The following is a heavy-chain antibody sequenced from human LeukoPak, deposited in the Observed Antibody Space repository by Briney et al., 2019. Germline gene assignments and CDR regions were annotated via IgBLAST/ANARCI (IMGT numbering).Heavy chain of an antibody. D-gene: IGHD3-22*01. V-gene: IGHV3-30*02. J-gene: IGHJ4*02. Sequence: GGSLRLSCAASGFALICCGMHWVRRAPGKGLEWVAFIRYDGSTKYYTDSVKGRFTTSRDNSRDTLYLQMNSLRAEDTAVYYCAKDGDDSIDYWGQGTLVTVSS. CDR3: AKDGDDSIDY. CDR1: GFALICCG. CDR2: IRYDGSTK.